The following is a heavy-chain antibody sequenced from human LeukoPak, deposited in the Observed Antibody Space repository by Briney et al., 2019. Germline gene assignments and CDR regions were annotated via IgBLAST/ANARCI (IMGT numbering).Heavy chain of an antibody. J-gene: IGHJ4*02. Sequence: GESLKISCKGSGYIFTSYWIGWVRQMPGKGLEWMGIIYPGDSEIRYSPSFQGQVTISADKSISTAYLQWSSLRASDTAMYYCARRGFTDSSSYDYWGQGTLVTVSS. CDR1: GYIFTSYW. V-gene: IGHV5-51*01. CDR3: ARRGFTDSSSYDY. CDR2: IYPGDSEI. D-gene: IGHD6-6*01.